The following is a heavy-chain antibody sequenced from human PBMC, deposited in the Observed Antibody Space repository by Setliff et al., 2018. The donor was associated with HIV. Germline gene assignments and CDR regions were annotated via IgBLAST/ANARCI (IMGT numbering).Heavy chain of an antibody. Sequence: ETLSLTCTVSGGSISGSSYYWGWIRQPPGKGLEWIGSIYHSGSASHNPSLKSRITISVDTSKNQFSLKLRSVTAADTAVYYCASSRSLFGEEYFHHWGQGTLVTVSS. CDR3: ASSRSLFGEEYFHH. J-gene: IGHJ1*01. V-gene: IGHV4-39*01. CDR1: GGSISGSSYY. D-gene: IGHD3-10*02. CDR2: IYHSGSA.